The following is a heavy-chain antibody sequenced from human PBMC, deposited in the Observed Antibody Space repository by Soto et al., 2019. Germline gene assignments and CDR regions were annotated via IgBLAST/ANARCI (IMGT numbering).Heavy chain of an antibody. CDR2: ISWNSGNI. Sequence: EVQLVESGGGVVQPGRSLRLSCSASGFTFDDYAMNWVRQAPGKGLEWVSSISWNSGNIVYADSVRGRFTISRDNAKTSLHLQMNSLRAKDTALYYCTKGASTSCFSAFDLWGQGTMVTVSS. CDR1: GFTFDDYA. D-gene: IGHD2-2*01. J-gene: IGHJ3*01. CDR3: TKGASTSCFSAFDL. V-gene: IGHV3-9*01.